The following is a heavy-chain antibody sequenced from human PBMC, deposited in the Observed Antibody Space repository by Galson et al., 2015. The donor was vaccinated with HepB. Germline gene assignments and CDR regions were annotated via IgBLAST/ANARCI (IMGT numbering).Heavy chain of an antibody. CDR2: IDWDDDK. Sequence: ALVKPTQTLTLTCTFSGFSLSTSGMCVSWIRQPPGKALEWLARIDWDDDKYYSTSLKTRLTISKDTSKNQVVLTMTNMDPVDTATYYCARIETAMVAFDYWGQGTLATVSS. CDR1: GFSLSTSGMC. D-gene: IGHD5-18*01. J-gene: IGHJ4*02. V-gene: IGHV2-70*11. CDR3: ARIETAMVAFDY.